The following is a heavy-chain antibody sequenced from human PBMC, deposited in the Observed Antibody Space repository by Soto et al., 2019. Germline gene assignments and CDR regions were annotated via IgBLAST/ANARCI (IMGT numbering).Heavy chain of an antibody. D-gene: IGHD3-22*01. CDR1: GVNFSSYA. Sequence: LRLSCAASGVNFSSYAMNWFRQAPVKGLEWVSTISDTGGGTFYAGSVKGRFTISRDNSKNTLYLQMHSLRADDSAIYFCAVGRHKTSGSNTWFDPWGRGTLVTVSS. CDR2: ISDTGGGT. V-gene: IGHV3-23*01. J-gene: IGHJ5*02. CDR3: AVGRHKTSGSNTWFDP.